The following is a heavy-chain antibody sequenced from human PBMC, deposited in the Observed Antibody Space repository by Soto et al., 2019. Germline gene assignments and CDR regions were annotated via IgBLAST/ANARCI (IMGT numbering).Heavy chain of an antibody. CDR2: IRSKANSYPT. CDR1: GFAFSGSA. D-gene: IGHD3-3*01. Sequence: EVQLVESGGGLVQPGGSLTLSCAASGFAFSGSAMHWVRQASGRGLEWIGRIRSKANSYPTAYSASLEGRFTVSSDDAKNTAYLHVNSLQTEDPAVYYCTRLGGMEAFDFWGQGTMVTVSS. CDR3: TRLGGMEAFDF. J-gene: IGHJ3*01. V-gene: IGHV3-73*01.